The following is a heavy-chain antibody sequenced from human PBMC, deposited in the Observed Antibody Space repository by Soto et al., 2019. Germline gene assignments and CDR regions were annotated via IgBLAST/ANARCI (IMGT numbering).Heavy chain of an antibody. V-gene: IGHV3-7*05. CDR3: ARDMPGKDSSTSPLIDY. Sequence: PGGSLRLSYAASGFTFSSYWMSWVRQAPGKGLEWVANIKQDGSEKYYVDSVKGRFTISRDNAKNSLYLQMNSLRAEDTAVYYCARDMPGKDSSTSPLIDYWGQGTLVTVSS. D-gene: IGHD2-2*01. CDR2: IKQDGSEK. CDR1: GFTFSSYW. J-gene: IGHJ4*02.